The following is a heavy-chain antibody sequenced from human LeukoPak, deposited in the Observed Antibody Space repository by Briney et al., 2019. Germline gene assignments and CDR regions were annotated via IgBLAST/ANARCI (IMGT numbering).Heavy chain of an antibody. V-gene: IGHV4-4*07. J-gene: IGHJ4*02. CDR2: IYTSGST. D-gene: IGHD1-26*01. CDR3: ARGGSHFDY. CDR1: GGSISSYY. Sequence: SETLSLTCTVSGGSISSYYWNWIRQPASKGLDWIGRIYTSGSTNYNPSLKSRVTMSVDTSKNQFSLRLSSVTAADTAVYYCARGGSHFDYWGQGTLVTVSS.